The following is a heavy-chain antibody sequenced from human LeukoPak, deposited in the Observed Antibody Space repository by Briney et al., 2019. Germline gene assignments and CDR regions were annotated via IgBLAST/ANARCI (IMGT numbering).Heavy chain of an antibody. CDR3: ARDHDYGDYSFAFDI. J-gene: IGHJ3*02. Sequence: ASVKVSCKASGYTFTSYYMHWVRQAPGQGLEWMGIINPSGGSTSYAQKFQGRVTMTRDTSTSTVYMEQGSLRSEDTAVYYCARDHDYGDYSFAFDIWGQGTMVTVSS. CDR2: INPSGGST. V-gene: IGHV1-46*01. CDR1: GYTFTSYY. D-gene: IGHD4-17*01.